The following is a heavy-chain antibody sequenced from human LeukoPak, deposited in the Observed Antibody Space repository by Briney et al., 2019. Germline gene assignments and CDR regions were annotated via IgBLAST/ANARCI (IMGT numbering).Heavy chain of an antibody. CDR1: GFMFNTYW. D-gene: IGHD3-3*01. CDR2: INQDGSQK. V-gene: IGHV3-7*01. J-gene: IGHJ3*02. Sequence: GGSLRLSCAASGFMFNTYWMTWVRQAPGRGLEWVANINQDGSQKYSVDSVKGRFTISRDNSKNTLYLQMNSLRAEDTAVYYCAREEWLLGKNAFDIWGQGTMVTVSS. CDR3: AREEWLLGKNAFDI.